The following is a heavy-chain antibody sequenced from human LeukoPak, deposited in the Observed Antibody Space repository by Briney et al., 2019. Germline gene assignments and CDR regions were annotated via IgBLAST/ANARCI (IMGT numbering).Heavy chain of an antibody. J-gene: IGHJ4*02. V-gene: IGHV4-59*01. CDR1: GGSISSYY. CDR2: IYYSGST. CDR3: ARDRPLIAVDGTYFDN. Sequence: PSETLSLTCTVSGGSISSYYWSWIRQPPGKGLEWIGYIYYSGSTNYNPSLKSRVTISVDTSKNQFSLKLSSVTAADTAVYYCARDRPLIAVDGTYFDNWGQGTLVTVSS. D-gene: IGHD6-19*01.